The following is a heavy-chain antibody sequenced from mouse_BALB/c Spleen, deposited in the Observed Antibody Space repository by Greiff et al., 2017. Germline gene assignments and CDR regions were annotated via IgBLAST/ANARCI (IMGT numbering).Heavy chain of an antibody. V-gene: IGHV1-9*01. CDR3: ASPDGYYVGFAY. D-gene: IGHD2-3*01. J-gene: IGHJ3*01. CDR1: GYTFSSYW. CDR2: ILPGSGST. Sequence: QVQLQQSGAELMKPGASVKISCKATGYTFSSYWIEWVKQRPGHGLEWIGEILPGSGSTNYNEKFKDKATFTADTSSNTAYMQLSSLTSEDSAVYYCASPDGYYVGFAYWGQGTLVTVSA.